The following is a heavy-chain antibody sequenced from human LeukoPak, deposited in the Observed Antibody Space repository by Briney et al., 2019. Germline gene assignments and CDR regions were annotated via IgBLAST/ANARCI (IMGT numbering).Heavy chain of an antibody. J-gene: IGHJ5*02. CDR2: ISSGGSFQ. CDR3: ARVVAGNWFDP. V-gene: IGHV3-30*07. D-gene: IGHD2-15*01. CDR1: GFTFSNYA. Sequence: GGSLRLSCAASGFTFSNYAMHWVRQAPGKGLDWVSIISSGGSFQYYADSVKGRFTISRDNAKNSLYLQMHSLRAEDTAVYYCARVVAGNWFDPWGQGTLVTVSS.